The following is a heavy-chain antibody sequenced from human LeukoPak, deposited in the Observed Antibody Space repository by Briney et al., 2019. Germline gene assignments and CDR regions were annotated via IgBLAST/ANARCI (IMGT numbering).Heavy chain of an antibody. Sequence: PGGSLRLSCAASGFTVSSNYMSWVRQAPGKGLEWVSVIYSGVGGNTYYADSVKGRFTIYRDNSKNTLYLQMNSLRAEDTAVYYCARDYYDSSGYYTRYFDYWGQGTLVTVSS. D-gene: IGHD3-22*01. CDR1: GFTVSSNY. V-gene: IGHV3-66*01. J-gene: IGHJ4*02. CDR2: IYSGVGGNT. CDR3: ARDYYDSSGYYTRYFDY.